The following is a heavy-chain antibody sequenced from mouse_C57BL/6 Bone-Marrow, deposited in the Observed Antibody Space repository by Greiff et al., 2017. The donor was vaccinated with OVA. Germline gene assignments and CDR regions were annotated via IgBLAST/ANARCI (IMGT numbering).Heavy chain of an antibody. CDR2: IHPNSGST. Sequence: QVQLKQPGAELVKPGASVKLSCKASGYTFTSYWMHWVKQRPGQGLAWIGMIHPNSGSTNYNEKFKSKATLTVDKSSSTAYMQLSSLTSEDSAVYYCARIPFTTVVATDARDYWGQGTSVTVSS. J-gene: IGHJ4*01. CDR1: GYTFTSYW. V-gene: IGHV1-64*01. CDR3: ARIPFTTVVATDARDY. D-gene: IGHD1-1*01.